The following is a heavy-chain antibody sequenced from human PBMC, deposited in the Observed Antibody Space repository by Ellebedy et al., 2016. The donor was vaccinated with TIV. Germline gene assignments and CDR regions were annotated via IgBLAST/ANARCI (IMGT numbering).Heavy chain of an antibody. D-gene: IGHD1-1*01. CDR2: INAGNGNT. CDR3: ARGRVVGSNTKGTTNRFDP. CDR1: GYTFTTYA. V-gene: IGHV1-3*01. J-gene: IGHJ5*02. Sequence: AASVKVSCKASGYTFTTYAVHWARQAPGQRLEWMGWINAGNGNTKYSQKFQGRVTITRDTSASTAYMELSSLRSEDTAVYYCARGRVVGSNTKGTTNRFDPWGQGTLVTVSS.